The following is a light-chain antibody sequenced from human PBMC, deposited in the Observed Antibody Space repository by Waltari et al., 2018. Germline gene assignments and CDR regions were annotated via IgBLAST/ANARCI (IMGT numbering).Light chain of an antibody. J-gene: IGKJ1*01. CDR1: LGISCD. CDR2: AAS. V-gene: IGKV1-8*01. Sequence: IRMTQSPSSRFASTGDRVTINCRASLGISCDLAWYQQKPGKAPKLLIYAASTLQSGVPSRFSGSGSGTDFTLTISCLQSEDFATYYCQQYYSYLPWTFGQGTKVEIK. CDR3: QQYYSYLPWT.